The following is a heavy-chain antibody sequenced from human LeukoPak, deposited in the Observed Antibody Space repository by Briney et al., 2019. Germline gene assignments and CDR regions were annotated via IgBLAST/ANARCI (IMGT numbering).Heavy chain of an antibody. CDR3: ARDTLSRILRSSDWLPGYLDL. J-gene: IGHJ4*02. D-gene: IGHD3-9*01. CDR1: GYTFTGYY. CDR2: INPNSGGT. V-gene: IGHV1-2*04. Sequence: GASVKVSCKASGYTFTGYYMHWVRQAPGQGLEWMGWINPNSGGTKFAQKFQGWITMTRDTSISTAYMELSSLKSDDTAVYYCARDTLSRILRSSDWLPGYLDLWGQGTLVTVSS.